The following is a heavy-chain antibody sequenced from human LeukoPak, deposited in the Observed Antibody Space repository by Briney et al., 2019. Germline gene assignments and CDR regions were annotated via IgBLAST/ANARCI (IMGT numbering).Heavy chain of an antibody. CDR1: GYSLSELS. CDR2: FDPEDVET. Sequence: ASVKVSFKVSGYSLSELSRHWVRQAPGKGLEWVGGFDPEDVETVYAQKFQGRVTMTEDTSTDTAYLELGSLRSEDTAVYYCAISGNDAFDIWGQGTMVTVSS. CDR3: AISGNDAFDI. V-gene: IGHV1-24*01. D-gene: IGHD2-15*01. J-gene: IGHJ3*02.